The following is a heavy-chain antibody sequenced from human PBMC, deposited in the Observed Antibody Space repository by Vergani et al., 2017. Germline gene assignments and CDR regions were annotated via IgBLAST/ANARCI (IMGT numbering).Heavy chain of an antibody. D-gene: IGHD3-10*01. V-gene: IGHV3-7*01. CDR3: ARGITMVRGVPFYYYYYYMDV. Sequence: EVQLVESGGGLVQPGGSLRLSCAASGFTFSSYWMSWVRQAPGKGLEWVANIKQDGSEKYYVDSVKGRFTISRDNAKNSLYLQMNSLRAEDTAVYYCARGITMVRGVPFYYYYYYMDVWGQGTTVTVSS. J-gene: IGHJ6*03. CDR2: IKQDGSEK. CDR1: GFTFSSYW.